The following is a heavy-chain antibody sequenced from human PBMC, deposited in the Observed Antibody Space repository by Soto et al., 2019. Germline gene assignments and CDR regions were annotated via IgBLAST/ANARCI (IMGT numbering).Heavy chain of an antibody. J-gene: IGHJ6*02. CDR1: GFSVSSNY. D-gene: IGHD5-12*01. CDR3: SGDPSGYDEGDWYHGVDV. Sequence: GGSLRLSCAASGFSVSSNYMGWVRQAPGEGPEWVAIIYINGSTDYADSVQGRFSVSRDIYKNTLFLQMNNLRAEDTAVYFCSGDPSGYDEGDWYHGVDVWGQGTTVTVSS. V-gene: IGHV3-53*01. CDR2: IYINGST.